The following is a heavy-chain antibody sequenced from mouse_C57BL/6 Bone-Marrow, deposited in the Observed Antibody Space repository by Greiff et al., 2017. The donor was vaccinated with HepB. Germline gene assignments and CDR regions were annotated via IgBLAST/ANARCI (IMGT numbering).Heavy chain of an antibody. CDR3: ARTMITTWYFDY. J-gene: IGHJ2*01. Sequence: QVQLLHPGAELVKPGASVKLSCNASGYTFTSYWMHWVKLRPGQGLEWIGMFHPNSGSTNYNEKFKSMATLTVDTSSSTAYMQLSSLTSEDSAVYYCARTMITTWYFDYWGQGTTLTVSS. V-gene: IGHV1-64*01. D-gene: IGHD2-4*01. CDR2: FHPNSGST. CDR1: GYTFTSYW.